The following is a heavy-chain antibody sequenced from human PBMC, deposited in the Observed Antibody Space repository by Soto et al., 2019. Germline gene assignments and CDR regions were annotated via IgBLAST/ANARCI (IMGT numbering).Heavy chain of an antibody. Sequence: EVQLVESGGGLVKPGGSLRLSCAASGFTFKTYSMNWVRQAPGKGLEWVSSISSGSTYIHYADSVKGRFIISRDNAKNSLYLRMNSLRAEDTAVYYCASAQGRFGESRDYWGQGTLVTVSS. J-gene: IGHJ4*02. CDR1: GFTFKTYS. V-gene: IGHV3-21*02. CDR2: ISSGSTYI. D-gene: IGHD3-10*01. CDR3: ASAQGRFGESRDY.